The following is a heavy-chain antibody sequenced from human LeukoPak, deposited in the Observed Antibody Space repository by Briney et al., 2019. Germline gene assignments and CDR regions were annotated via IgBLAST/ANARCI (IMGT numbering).Heavy chain of an antibody. CDR2: TRSKIYGGAP. CDR1: GFTFRDYG. D-gene: IGHD2/OR15-2a*01. Sequence: GGSLRFSCLTSGFTFRDYGLGWVRQAPGMGLEWVSFTRSKIYGGAPEYAASVRGRFSVSRDDSESVAYLQMNNLKSEDTGVYYCARGQTVPGAKYYFDFWSPGTLVTVSS. CDR3: ARGQTVPGAKYYFDF. V-gene: IGHV3-49*04. J-gene: IGHJ4*02.